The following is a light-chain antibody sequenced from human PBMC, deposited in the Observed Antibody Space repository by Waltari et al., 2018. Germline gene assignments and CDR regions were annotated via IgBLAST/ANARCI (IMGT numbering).Light chain of an antibody. Sequence: DIVMTQSPDSLAVCLGERATIHRKSSQSGLYSSNNENYFAWYQQKPGQPPRLLIYWASTRESGVPDRFSGSGSGTDFTLTISSLQAEDVAVYYCQQYYSTPLTFGGGTKVEIK. CDR2: WAS. J-gene: IGKJ4*01. CDR1: QSGLYSSNNENY. V-gene: IGKV4-1*01. CDR3: QQYYSTPLT.